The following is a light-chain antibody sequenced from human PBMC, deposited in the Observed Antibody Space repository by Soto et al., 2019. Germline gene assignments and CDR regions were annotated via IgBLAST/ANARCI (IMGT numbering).Light chain of an antibody. CDR1: SSDVGAYKY. CDR2: EVT. V-gene: IGLV2-8*01. CDR3: TSYVGNDIWV. Sequence: QSALTQPPSASGSPGQSVTISCTGTSSDVGAYKYVSWYQQYPGKAPKLMIYEVTKRPSGVPDRFSGSKSGNTASLTVSGVQPEDEADYYCTSYVGNDIWVFGGGTKLTVL. J-gene: IGLJ3*02.